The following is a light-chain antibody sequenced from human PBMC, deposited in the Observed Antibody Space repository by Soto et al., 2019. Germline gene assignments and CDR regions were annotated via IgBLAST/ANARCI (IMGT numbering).Light chain of an antibody. CDR2: EDN. Sequence: NFMLTQPHSVSESPGKTVTISCTRSSGSIASNYVQWYQQRPGSAPTTVIYEDNQRPSGVPDRFSGSIDSSSNSASLTISGLKTEYEADYYCQSYDSSNLVFGGGTKVTVL. CDR3: QSYDSSNLV. V-gene: IGLV6-57*03. J-gene: IGLJ2*01. CDR1: SGSIASNY.